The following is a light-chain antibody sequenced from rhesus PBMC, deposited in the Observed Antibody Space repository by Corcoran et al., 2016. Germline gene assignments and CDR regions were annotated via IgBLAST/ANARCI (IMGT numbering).Light chain of an antibody. V-gene: IGKV1-74*01. J-gene: IGKJ4*01. Sequence: DIQMTQSPSSLSASVGDRVTITCRASENVNNYLHWYQQKPGKAPKLLIYKASTLQSGVPSGFSGSGSGTDFTLTISSLQPEDFAAYYCQHSYGTPLTFGGGTKVELK. CDR1: ENVNNY. CDR3: QHSYGTPLT. CDR2: KAS.